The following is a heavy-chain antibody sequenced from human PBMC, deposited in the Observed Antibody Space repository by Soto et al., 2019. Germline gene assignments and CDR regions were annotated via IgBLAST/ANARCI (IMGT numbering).Heavy chain of an antibody. CDR2: IYYSGST. D-gene: IGHD4-17*01. CDR3: ARRYGASFDY. V-gene: IGHV4-59*01. CDR1: LGSSGSYY. Sequence: SETLSLTCTVALGSSGSYYGSWIRQPPGKGLEWIGYIYYSGSTNYNPSLKSRVTISVDTSKNQFSLKLSSVTAADTAVYYCARRYGASFDYWGQGTLVTVSS. J-gene: IGHJ4*02.